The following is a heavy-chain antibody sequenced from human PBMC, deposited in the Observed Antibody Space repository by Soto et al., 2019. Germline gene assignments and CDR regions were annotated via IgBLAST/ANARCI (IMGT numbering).Heavy chain of an antibody. Sequence: PSETLSLTCXVSGGSISSYYWSWIRQPPGKGLEWIGYIYYSGSTNYNPSLKSRVTISVDTSKNQFSLKLSSVTAADTAVYYCARDGPWFGELYGDYYYGMDVWGQGTTVTVSS. J-gene: IGHJ6*02. CDR3: ARDGPWFGELYGDYYYGMDV. CDR1: GGSISSYY. CDR2: IYYSGST. V-gene: IGHV4-59*12. D-gene: IGHD3-10*01.